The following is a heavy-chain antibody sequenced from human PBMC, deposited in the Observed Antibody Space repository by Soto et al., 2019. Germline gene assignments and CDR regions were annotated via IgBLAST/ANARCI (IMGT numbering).Heavy chain of an antibody. CDR1: GGSISNSSYL. CDR2: VSYSGST. Sequence: QLQLQESGPRLVKPSETLSLSCTVSGGSISNSSYLWGWIRQPPGKGLQWIGSVSYSGSTYYNPSLKSRVTRSADTSKTQSSLRLSSVTAADTAVYYCSRIAVSGPITGFDYWGRGALVTVSS. D-gene: IGHD6-19*01. CDR3: SRIAVSGPITGFDY. V-gene: IGHV4-39*01. J-gene: IGHJ4*02.